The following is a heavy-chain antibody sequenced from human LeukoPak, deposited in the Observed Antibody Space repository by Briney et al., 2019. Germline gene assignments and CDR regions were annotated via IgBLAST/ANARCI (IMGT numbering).Heavy chain of an antibody. CDR1: GFTFSSYA. Sequence: GGSLRLSCAASGFTFSSYAMSWVRQAPGKGLEWVSAISGSGGSTYYADSVKGRFTISRDNSKNTLYLQMDSLRAEDTAVYYCAKQKDIVVVIATFDYWGQGTLVTVSS. V-gene: IGHV3-23*01. D-gene: IGHD2-21*01. CDR3: AKQKDIVVVIATFDY. J-gene: IGHJ4*02. CDR2: ISGSGGST.